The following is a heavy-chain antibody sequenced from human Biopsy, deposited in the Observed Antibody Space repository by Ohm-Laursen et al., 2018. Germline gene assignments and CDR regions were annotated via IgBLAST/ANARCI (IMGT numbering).Heavy chain of an antibody. V-gene: IGHV4-59*11. CDR1: GGSISSHY. J-gene: IGHJ6*02. D-gene: IGHD6-19*01. CDR3: ARGQDSSYLAYGMDV. CDR2: IYNRGST. Sequence: TLSLTCTVSGGSISSHYWSWIRQPPGKGLEWIGYIYNRGSTKYNSSLKSRVTISVDTSKNQFSLTVRSVTAADTAMYYCARGQDSSYLAYGMDVWGQGTTVTVSS.